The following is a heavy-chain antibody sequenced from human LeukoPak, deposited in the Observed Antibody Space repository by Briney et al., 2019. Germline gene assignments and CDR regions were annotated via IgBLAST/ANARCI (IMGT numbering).Heavy chain of an antibody. D-gene: IGHD5-24*01. Sequence: GGSLRLSCAASGFTFSGYSMNWVRQAPGKGLEWVSSISSSSSYIYYADSVKGRFTISRDNAKNSLYLQMNSLRAEDTAVYYCARNPEMATISDFDYWGQGTLVTVSS. J-gene: IGHJ4*02. CDR2: ISSSSSYI. V-gene: IGHV3-21*01. CDR1: GFTFSGYS. CDR3: ARNPEMATISDFDY.